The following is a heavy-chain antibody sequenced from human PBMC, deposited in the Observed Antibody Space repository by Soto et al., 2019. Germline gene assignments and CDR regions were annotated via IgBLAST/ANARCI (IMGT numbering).Heavy chain of an antibody. V-gene: IGHV3-33*01. CDR1: GFTFSSYG. CDR2: IWYDGSNK. J-gene: IGHJ5*02. Sequence: PGGSLRLSCAASGFTFSSYGMHWVRQAPGKGLEWVAVIWYDGSNKYYADSVKGRFTISRDNSKNTLYLQMNSLRAEDTAVYYCARDYCSGGSCPLGSWGQGTLVTVSS. CDR3: ARDYCSGGSCPLGS. D-gene: IGHD2-15*01.